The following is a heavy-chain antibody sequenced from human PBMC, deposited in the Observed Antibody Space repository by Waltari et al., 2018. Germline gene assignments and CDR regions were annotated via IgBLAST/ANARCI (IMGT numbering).Heavy chain of an antibody. CDR3: ARGLRYYDSSGYYGKFDY. CDR1: GGSFSGYY. J-gene: IGHJ4*02. D-gene: IGHD3-22*01. Sequence: QVQLQQWGAGLLKPSETLSLTCAVDGGSFSGYYWSWLRPPPGKGLEWIGGINHSGSTNSNPSLKSRVTISVDTSKNQFSLKLSSVTAADTAVYYCARGLRYYDSSGYYGKFDYWGQGTLVTVSS. CDR2: INHSGST. V-gene: IGHV4-34*01.